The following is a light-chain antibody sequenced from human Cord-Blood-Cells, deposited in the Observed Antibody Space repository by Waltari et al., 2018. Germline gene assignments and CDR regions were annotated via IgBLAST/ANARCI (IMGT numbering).Light chain of an antibody. CDR1: SSDVGGYNY. CDR2: DVS. J-gene: IGLJ3*02. V-gene: IGLV2-14*03. CDR3: SSYTSSSTRV. Sequence: QSALTQPASVSGSPGQSITISCTGTSSDVGGYNYVSWYQQHPGKAPKRMISDVSNRPSGVSNRFSGYKSGNTASLTISGLQAEDEADYYCSSYTSSSTRVFGGGTKLTVL.